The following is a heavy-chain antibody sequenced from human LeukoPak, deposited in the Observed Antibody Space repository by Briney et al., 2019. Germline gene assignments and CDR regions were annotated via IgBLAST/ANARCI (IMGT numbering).Heavy chain of an antibody. CDR3: AKVEGYCSSTSCSYFDY. V-gene: IGHV3-7*01. D-gene: IGHD2-2*01. Sequence: GRALRLSCAASGFTFSSYWMSWVRQAPGKGLEWVANIKQDGSEKYYVDSVKGRFTISRDNAKNSLYLQMNSLRAEDTAVYYCAKVEGYCSSTSCSYFDYWGQGTLVTVSS. CDR1: GFTFSSYW. J-gene: IGHJ4*02. CDR2: IKQDGSEK.